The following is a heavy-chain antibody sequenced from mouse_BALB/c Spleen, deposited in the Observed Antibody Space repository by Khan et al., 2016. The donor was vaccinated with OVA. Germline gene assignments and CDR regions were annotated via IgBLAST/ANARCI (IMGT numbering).Heavy chain of an antibody. V-gene: IGHV3-1*02. D-gene: IGHD2-1*01. CDR2: IYFSGSI. J-gene: IGHJ4*01. CDR3: TRDGNYMDY. CDR1: GYSITSGYA. Sequence: EVQLQESGPDLVKPSQSLSLTCTVTGYSITSGYAWHWIRQFPGNKLEWMAYIYFSGSINYNPSLKSRISVTRDTSKNQFFLQLNSVTSEDTATYYCTRDGNYMDYWGQGTSLTVSS.